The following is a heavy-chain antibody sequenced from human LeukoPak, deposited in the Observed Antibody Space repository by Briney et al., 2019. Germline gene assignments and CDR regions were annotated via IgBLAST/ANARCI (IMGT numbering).Heavy chain of an antibody. CDR3: ARAVVVITTAFDI. CDR2: ISGSGGST. V-gene: IGHV3-23*01. CDR1: GFTFSSYE. Sequence: GGSLRLSCAASGFTFSSYEMNWVRQAPGRGLEWVSAISGSGGSTYYADSVKGRFTISRDNSKNTLYLQMNSLRAEDTAVYYCARAVVVITTAFDIWGQGTMVTVSS. J-gene: IGHJ3*02. D-gene: IGHD3-22*01.